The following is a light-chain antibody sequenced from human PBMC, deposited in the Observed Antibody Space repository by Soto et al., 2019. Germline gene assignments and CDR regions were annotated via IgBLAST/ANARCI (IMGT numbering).Light chain of an antibody. CDR1: QSVSSN. J-gene: IGKJ5*01. V-gene: IGKV3-15*01. CDR3: QQYSNWPPT. CDR2: GAS. Sequence: EIVMTQSPATLSVSPGERATLSCRASQSVSSNLAWYQQKPGQAPRLLIYGASTKATGIPARFSGSRSGTEFTLTISSLQSEDFAVYYCQQYSNWPPTFGQETRLEIK.